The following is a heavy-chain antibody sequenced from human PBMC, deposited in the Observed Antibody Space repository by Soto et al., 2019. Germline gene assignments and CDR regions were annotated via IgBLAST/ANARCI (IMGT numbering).Heavy chain of an antibody. CDR1: GGSISSYY. CDR3: ARSLRYFEFPYYYYYGMDV. J-gene: IGHJ6*02. Sequence: PSETLSLTCTVSGGSISSYYWSWIRQPPGKGLECIGYIYYSGSTNYNPSLKSRVTISVDTSKNQFSLKLSSVTAADTAVYYCARSLRYFEFPYYYYYGMDVWGQGTTVTVSS. D-gene: IGHD3-9*01. CDR2: IYYSGST. V-gene: IGHV4-59*08.